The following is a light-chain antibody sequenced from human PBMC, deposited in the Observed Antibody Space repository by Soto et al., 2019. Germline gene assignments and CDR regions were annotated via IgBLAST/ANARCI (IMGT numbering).Light chain of an antibody. CDR2: DAS. CDR3: QQFSSYPLT. V-gene: IGKV3-20*01. Sequence: EFVLTQSPGTLSLSPGERATLSCRASQTVRNNYLAWYQQKPGQAPRLLIYDASSRATGIPDRFSGGGSGTDFTLTISRLEPEAFAVYYCQQFSSYPLTLGGGTKVDIK. J-gene: IGKJ4*01. CDR1: QTVRNNY.